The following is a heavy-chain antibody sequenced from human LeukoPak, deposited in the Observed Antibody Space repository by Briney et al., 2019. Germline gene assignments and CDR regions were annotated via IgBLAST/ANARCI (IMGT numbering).Heavy chain of an antibody. Sequence: SETLSLTCSVSGGSIFTSSYFWGWIRQPPGKGLEWIGGVYHTGSAYYNPSLKSRVIMSVDTSKNQFSLKLSSVTAADTAVFYCARVSESFYLPDYWGQGALVTVSS. CDR1: GGSIFTSSYF. J-gene: IGHJ4*02. V-gene: IGHV4-39*02. D-gene: IGHD2/OR15-2a*01. CDR2: VYHTGSA. CDR3: ARVSESFYLPDY.